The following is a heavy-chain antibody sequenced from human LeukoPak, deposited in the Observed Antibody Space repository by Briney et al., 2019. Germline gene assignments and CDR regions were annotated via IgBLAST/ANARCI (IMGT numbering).Heavy chain of an antibody. CDR3: ARVVDYSDAFDI. J-gene: IGHJ3*02. CDR2: IYSGGST. V-gene: IGHV3-53*01. Sequence: GGSLRLSCAASGFTVSSNYMSWVRQAPGKGLEWVSVIYSGGSTYYADSVKGRFTISRDNSKNTLYLQMNSLRAEDTAVYYCARVVDYSDAFDIWGQGTMVTVSS. CDR1: GFTVSSNY. D-gene: IGHD3-16*01.